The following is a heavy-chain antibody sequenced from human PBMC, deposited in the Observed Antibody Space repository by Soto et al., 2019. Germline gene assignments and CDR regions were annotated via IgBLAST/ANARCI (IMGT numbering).Heavy chain of an antibody. J-gene: IGHJ6*02. CDR3: ARSNPPIAYYYYGMDV. Sequence: KVSCKASGGTFSSYAISWVRQAPGQGLEWMGGIIPIFGTANYAQKFQGRVTITADESTSTAYMELSSLRSEDTAVYYCARSNPPIAYYYYGMDVWGQGTTVTVSS. CDR2: IIPIFGTA. V-gene: IGHV1-69*01. CDR1: GGTFSSYA.